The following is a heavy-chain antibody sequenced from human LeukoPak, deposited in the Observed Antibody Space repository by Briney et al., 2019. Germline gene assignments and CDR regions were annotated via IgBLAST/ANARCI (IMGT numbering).Heavy chain of an antibody. CDR2: IYYSGST. CDR3: ARDRRALSAGTTHWFDP. Sequence: PSETLSLTCTVSGGSISSSSYYWGWIRQPPGKGLEWIGSIYYSGSTYYNPSLKSRVTISVDTSKNQLSLKLSSATAADTAVYYCARDRRALSAGTTHWFDPWGQGTLVTVSS. D-gene: IGHD1-7*01. J-gene: IGHJ5*02. V-gene: IGHV4-39*07. CDR1: GGSISSSSYY.